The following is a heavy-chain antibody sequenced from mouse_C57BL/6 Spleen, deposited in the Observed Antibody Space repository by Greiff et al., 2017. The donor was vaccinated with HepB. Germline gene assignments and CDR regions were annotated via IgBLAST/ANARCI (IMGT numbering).Heavy chain of an antibody. CDR2: IHPNSGST. J-gene: IGHJ1*03. CDR1: GYTFTSYW. Sequence: VQLQQPGAELVKPGASVKLSCQASGYTFTSYWMHWVKQRPGQGLEWIGMIHPNSGSTNYNEKFKSKATLTVDKSSSTAYMQLSSLTSEDSAVYYCARWNYYGSSYWYFDVWGTGTTVTVSS. D-gene: IGHD1-1*01. CDR3: ARWNYYGSSYWYFDV. V-gene: IGHV1-64*01.